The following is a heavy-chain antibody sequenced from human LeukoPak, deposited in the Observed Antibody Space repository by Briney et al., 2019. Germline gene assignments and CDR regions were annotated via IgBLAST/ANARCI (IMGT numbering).Heavy chain of an antibody. CDR2: FDPEDGET. D-gene: IGHD1-26*01. V-gene: IGHV1-24*01. Sequence: ASVKVSCKVSGYTLTELSMHWVRQAPGKGLEWMGGFDPEDGETIYAQKFQGRVTMTEDTSTDTAYMELSSLRSEDTAVYYCATTPQIVGATGVPFDYWGQGTLVTVSS. CDR1: GYTLTELS. J-gene: IGHJ4*02. CDR3: ATTPQIVGATGVPFDY.